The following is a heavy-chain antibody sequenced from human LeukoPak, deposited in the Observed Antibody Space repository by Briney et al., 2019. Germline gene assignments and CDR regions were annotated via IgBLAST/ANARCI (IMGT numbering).Heavy chain of an antibody. J-gene: IGHJ4*02. D-gene: IGHD1-26*01. V-gene: IGHV3-66*01. CDR2: IYSGGST. CDR1: GFTVSSNY. CDR3: ARDLAPGATILY. Sequence: PGGSLRLSCAASGFTVSSNYMSWVRQAPGRGLEGGSIIYSGGSTYYADSVKGRFTISRDNSKNTLYLQMNSLRAEDTAVYYCARDLAPGATILYWGQGTLVTVSS.